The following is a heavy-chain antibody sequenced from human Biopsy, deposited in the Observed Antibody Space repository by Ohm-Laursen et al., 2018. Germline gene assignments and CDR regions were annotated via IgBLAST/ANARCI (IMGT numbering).Heavy chain of an antibody. CDR2: IYTSGIT. CDR3: ARDRDRRGWFDP. J-gene: IGHJ5*02. V-gene: IGHV4-4*07. D-gene: IGHD1-14*01. CDR1: GGSLSSYS. Sequence: PGTLSLTCSVSGGSLSSYSWSWIRQPAGKGLEWIGQIYTSGITNYNPSLKSRVTMSADTSKNKFSLRVSSVTAADTAVYYCARDRDRRGWFDPWGQGTLVTVSS.